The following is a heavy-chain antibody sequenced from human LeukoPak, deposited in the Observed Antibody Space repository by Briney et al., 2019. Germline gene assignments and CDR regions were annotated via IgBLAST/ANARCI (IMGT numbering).Heavy chain of an antibody. J-gene: IGHJ3*02. Sequence: SETLSLTCSVSGGSISNHDWSWIRQSPGKGLEWIGYFYHSGTTNYNPSLKSRVTTSPDTSKNQFSLKLTSVTAADTAVYYCASRKLDCSGSVCYAHDAFDIWGQGTVVTVSS. CDR3: ASRKLDCSGSVCYAHDAFDI. D-gene: IGHD2-15*01. V-gene: IGHV4-59*11. CDR2: FYHSGTT. CDR1: GGSISNHD.